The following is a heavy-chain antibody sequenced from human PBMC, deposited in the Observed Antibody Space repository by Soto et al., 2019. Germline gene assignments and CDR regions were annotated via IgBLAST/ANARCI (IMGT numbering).Heavy chain of an antibody. D-gene: IGHD2-2*01. CDR2: INHSGST. CDR3: ARGARHRRSTSCSHYYYYYYMDV. CDR1: WGYFGGFY. J-gene: IGHJ6*03. V-gene: IGHV4-34*01. Sequence: PFVTLCLPLAVFWGYFGGFYWSWIRQPPGKGVGWVGEINHSGSTNYNPSLKSRVTISVDTSKNQFSLKLSSVTAADTAVYYCARGARHRRSTSCSHYYYYYYMDVWGKGTTVTVSS.